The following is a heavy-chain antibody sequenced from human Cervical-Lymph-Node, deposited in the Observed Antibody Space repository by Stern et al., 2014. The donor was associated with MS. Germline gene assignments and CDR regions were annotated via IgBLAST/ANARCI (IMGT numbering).Heavy chain of an antibody. CDR1: GGTFSSYA. D-gene: IGHD2-2*01. CDR3: ARDRNPLVVVPTASFDY. V-gene: IGHV1-69*01. CDR2: LIPIFGTA. J-gene: IGHJ4*02. Sequence: DQLVESGAEVKKPGSSVKVSCKASGGTFSSYAISWVRQAPGQGIEWMGGLIPIFGTANYAQKIPGTAPITADESTSTAYMELSSLRSEDTAVYYGARDRNPLVVVPTASFDYWGQGTLVTVSS.